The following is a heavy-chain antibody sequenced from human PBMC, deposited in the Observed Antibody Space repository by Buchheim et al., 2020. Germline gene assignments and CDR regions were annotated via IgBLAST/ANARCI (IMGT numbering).Heavy chain of an antibody. Sequence: QVQLLQSGAEVKKPGASVKVSCKASGFTFTSYPIYWVRQAPGQRLEWMGWINGGNGNTKYSQKFQDRVTITRDTSASTAYMELSSLRSEDTAVYYCARGLTVFGEAFGYWGQGTL. CDR2: INGGNGNT. V-gene: IGHV1-3*01. D-gene: IGHD3-3*01. CDR3: ARGLTVFGEAFGY. J-gene: IGHJ4*02. CDR1: GFTFTSYP.